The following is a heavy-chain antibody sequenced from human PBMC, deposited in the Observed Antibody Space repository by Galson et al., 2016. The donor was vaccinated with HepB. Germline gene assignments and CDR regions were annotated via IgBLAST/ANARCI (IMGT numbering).Heavy chain of an antibody. CDR2: IHTSGIT. CDR1: GGSIYSGSYY. D-gene: IGHD3-16*01. Sequence: TLSLTCTVSGGSIYSGSYYWNWIRQPAGKGLEWIGRIHTSGITNYNPSLKSRVTISIDTSKNQFSLKLSSVTAADTAVYYCARALGLALTTQFDSWGQGTLVTVSS. J-gene: IGHJ4*02. V-gene: IGHV4-61*02. CDR3: ARALGLALTTQFDS.